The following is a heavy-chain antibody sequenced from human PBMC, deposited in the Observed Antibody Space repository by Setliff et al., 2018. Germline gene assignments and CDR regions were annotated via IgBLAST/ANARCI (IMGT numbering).Heavy chain of an antibody. Sequence: SGGSLRLSCAASGFTFSDAWMTWVRQAPGKGLEWVGRIKSKPNGGTIDYAAPVKGRFTISRDDSKNTLYLQMNSLKTEDTAVYYCTTDPSPTFGGVIGAAFDIWGQGTMVTVS. CDR2: IKSKPNGGTI. CDR1: GFTFSDAW. CDR3: TTDPSPTFGGVIGAAFDI. V-gene: IGHV3-15*01. D-gene: IGHD3-16*01. J-gene: IGHJ3*02.